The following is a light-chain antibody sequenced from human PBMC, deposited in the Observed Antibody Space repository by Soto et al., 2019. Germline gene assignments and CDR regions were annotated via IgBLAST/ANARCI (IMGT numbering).Light chain of an antibody. CDR2: GAS. Sequence: ELVLTQSPGNLSLSPGERATLSCGASQSVTGNYLAWYQQKPGQAPRLLIYGASSRATGIPDRFSGSGSGTDFTLTISRLEPEDFAVYYCQQYGSSRTFGQGTKVDIK. CDR1: QSVTGNY. J-gene: IGKJ1*01. CDR3: QQYGSSRT. V-gene: IGKV3-20*01.